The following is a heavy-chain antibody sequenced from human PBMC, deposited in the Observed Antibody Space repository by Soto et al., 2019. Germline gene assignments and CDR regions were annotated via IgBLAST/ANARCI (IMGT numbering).Heavy chain of an antibody. CDR1: GFTFSDYY. V-gene: IGHV3-11*06. D-gene: IGHD3-10*01. CDR2: ISSSSSYT. Sequence: GGSLRLSCAASGFTFSDYYMSWIRQAPGKGLEWVSYISSSSSYTNYADSVKGRFTISRDNAKNSLYLRMNSLRAEDTAVYYCARDLTMVRGVAYYYYGMDVWGQGTTVTVSS. J-gene: IGHJ6*02. CDR3: ARDLTMVRGVAYYYYGMDV.